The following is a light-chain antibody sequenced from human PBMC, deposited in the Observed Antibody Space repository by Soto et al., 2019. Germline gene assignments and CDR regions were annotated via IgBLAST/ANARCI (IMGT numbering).Light chain of an antibody. CDR3: CSYAGSRTDV. CDR2: EGS. V-gene: IGLV2-23*01. CDR1: SSDVGNYNL. Sequence: QSVLTQPASVSGSPGQSITISCTGTSSDVGNYNLVSWYQQHPGKAPKLMIYEGSKRPSGVSNRFSGSKSGNTASLTISGLQAEDEADYYCCSYAGSRTDVFGTGTKLTVL. J-gene: IGLJ1*01.